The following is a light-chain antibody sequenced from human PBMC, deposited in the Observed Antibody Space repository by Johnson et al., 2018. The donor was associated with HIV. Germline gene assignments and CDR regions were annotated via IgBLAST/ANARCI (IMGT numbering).Light chain of an antibody. J-gene: IGLJ1*01. CDR3: GTWGGV. CDR1: SSNIGNNY. V-gene: IGLV1-51*02. CDR2: ENN. Sequence: QSVLTQPPSVSAAPGQKVTISCSGSSSNIGNNYVSWYQQVPGTAPKHLIYENNKRPSGIPGRFSGSKSGPSASLGITGLQTGDEADYYCGTWGGVFGTGTKVTVL.